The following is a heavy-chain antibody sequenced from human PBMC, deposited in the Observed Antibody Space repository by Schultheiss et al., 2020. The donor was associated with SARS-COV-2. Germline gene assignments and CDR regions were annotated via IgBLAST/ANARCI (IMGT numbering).Heavy chain of an antibody. CDR3: ASWHGDDDFDY. CDR2: IIPIFGTA. J-gene: IGHJ4*02. Sequence: SVKVSCKASGYTFTNYDINWVRQATGQGLEWMGGIIPIFGTANYAQKFQGRVTMTTDTSTSTAYMELRSLRSDDTAVYYCASWHGDDDFDYWGQGTLVTVSS. V-gene: IGHV1-69*05. D-gene: IGHD4-17*01. CDR1: GYTFTNYD.